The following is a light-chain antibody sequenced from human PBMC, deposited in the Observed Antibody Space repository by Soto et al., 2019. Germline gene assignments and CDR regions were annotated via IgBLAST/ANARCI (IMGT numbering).Light chain of an antibody. J-gene: IGLJ1*01. Sequence: QSALTQPASVSGSPGQSITISCIGTSSDVGRFNHVSWYQQHPGKAPKLMIYSVNNRPSGVSNRFSGSKSASTASLTISGLQAEDEADYYCNSNTITGIHVFGTGTKVTVL. CDR2: SVN. CDR3: NSNTITGIHV. CDR1: SSDVGRFNH. V-gene: IGLV2-14*01.